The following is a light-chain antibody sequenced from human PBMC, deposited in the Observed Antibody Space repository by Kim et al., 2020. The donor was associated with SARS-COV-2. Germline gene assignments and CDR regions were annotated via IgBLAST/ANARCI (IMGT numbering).Light chain of an antibody. Sequence: ASVGDRVTIPCRASQGIGNSLAWFQQKPGKAPKCLIYAASNLQSGVPSKFSGAGSGTDFTLTVNSLQPEDFAVYYCQQYNTYPLSFGGGTKVDIK. CDR1: QGIGNS. J-gene: IGKJ4*01. CDR3: QQYNTYPLS. CDR2: AAS. V-gene: IGKV1-16*02.